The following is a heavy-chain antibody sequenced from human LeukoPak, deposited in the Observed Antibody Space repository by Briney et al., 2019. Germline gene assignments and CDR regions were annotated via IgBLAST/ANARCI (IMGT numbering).Heavy chain of an antibody. CDR3: ARGRRLGRSPDY. V-gene: IGHV4-30-2*01. CDR1: GGSISSGGYS. D-gene: IGHD7-27*01. J-gene: IGHJ4*02. CDR2: IYHSGST. Sequence: SETLSLTCAVSGGSISSGGYSWSWIRQPPGKGLEWIGYIYHSGSTNYNPSLKSRVTISVDTSKNQFSLKLSSVTAADTAVYYCARGRRLGRSPDYWGQGTLVTVSS.